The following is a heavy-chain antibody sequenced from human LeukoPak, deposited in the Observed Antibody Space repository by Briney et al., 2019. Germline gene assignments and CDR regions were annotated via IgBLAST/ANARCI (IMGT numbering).Heavy chain of an antibody. V-gene: IGHV3-48*02. Sequence: GGSLRLSCAASGITFSMYSMNWVRQAPGKGLEWVSYISSSSSIKYYADSVKGRFTISRDNSRNTLFLQMNSLRHEDTAVYYCARVWRPYSSSWYLDYWGQGTLVTVSS. J-gene: IGHJ4*02. D-gene: IGHD6-13*01. CDR3: ARVWRPYSSSWYLDY. CDR2: ISSSSSIK. CDR1: GITFSMYS.